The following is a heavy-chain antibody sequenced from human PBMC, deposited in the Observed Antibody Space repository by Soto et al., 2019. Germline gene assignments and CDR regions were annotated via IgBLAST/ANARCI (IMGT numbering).Heavy chain of an antibody. Sequence: ASVKVSCKASGYTFTSYYMHWVRQAPGQGLEWMGIINPSGGSTSYAQKFQGRVTMTRDTSTSTVYMELSSLRSEDTAVYYCARDLEWLQNLRDYYGMDVWGKGTTVTVSS. CDR1: GYTFTSYY. CDR3: ARDLEWLQNLRDYYGMDV. V-gene: IGHV1-46*01. CDR2: INPSGGST. J-gene: IGHJ6*04. D-gene: IGHD5-12*01.